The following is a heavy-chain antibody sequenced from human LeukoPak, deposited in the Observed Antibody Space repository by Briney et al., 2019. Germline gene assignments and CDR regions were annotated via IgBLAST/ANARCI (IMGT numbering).Heavy chain of an antibody. CDR3: AKSGGNSGGYYFDY. Sequence: GGSLRLSCAASGFTFSCYGMHWVRQAPGKGLEWVAIISYDGSHKYYGDSVKGRFTISRDSSKSTLYLQMNSLRAEDTAVYYCAKSGGNSGGYYFDYWGQGTLVTVSS. J-gene: IGHJ4*02. CDR2: ISYDGSHK. CDR1: GFTFSCYG. V-gene: IGHV3-30*18. D-gene: IGHD4-23*01.